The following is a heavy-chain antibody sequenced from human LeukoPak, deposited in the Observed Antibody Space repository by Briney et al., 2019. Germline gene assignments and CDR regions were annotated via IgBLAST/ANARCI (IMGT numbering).Heavy chain of an antibody. CDR2: MSHSGRN. CDR1: GGSFSGCY. Sequence: EPSETLSLTCAVYGGSFSGCYWSGIRQPPGKGLEWIGEMSHSGRNNYNPSLERRVTISVHTSKSQFSLKLSSVTAADTAVYYCARGDPVLGYCTNGVCYTRYYYYYYMDVWGKGTTVTVSS. V-gene: IGHV4-34*01. CDR3: ARGDPVLGYCTNGVCYTRYYYYYYMDV. J-gene: IGHJ6*03. D-gene: IGHD2-8*01.